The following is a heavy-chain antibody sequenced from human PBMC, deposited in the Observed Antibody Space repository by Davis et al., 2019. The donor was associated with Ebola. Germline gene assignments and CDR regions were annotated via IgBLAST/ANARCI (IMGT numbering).Heavy chain of an antibody. CDR3: AKADSSGWYGDFDY. J-gene: IGHJ4*02. V-gene: IGHV3-23*01. CDR1: VITFSSYA. CDR2: ISGSGGST. Sequence: PGGSLRLSCTDSVITFSSYAMTWVRQAPGKGLEWVSAISGSGGSTYYADSVKGRFTISRDNSKNTLYLQMNSLRAEDTAVYYCAKADSSGWYGDFDYWGQGTLVTVSS. D-gene: IGHD6-19*01.